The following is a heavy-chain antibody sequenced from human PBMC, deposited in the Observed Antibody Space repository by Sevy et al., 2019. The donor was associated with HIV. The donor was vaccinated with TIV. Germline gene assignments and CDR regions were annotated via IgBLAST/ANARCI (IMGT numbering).Heavy chain of an antibody. J-gene: IGHJ4*02. D-gene: IGHD1-1*01. CDR1: GGTFSNYG. CDR3: ATSGTTGTTSHFGY. CDR2: IIPIYNTP. Sequence: ASVKVTGKASGGTFSNYGFHWVRQAPGQGLEWMGGIIPIYNTPHYAQQFQGRVTITADGSTSTVYMELSSLTSDYTAVYFCATSGTTGTTSHFGYWGQGTLVTVSS. V-gene: IGHV1-69*13.